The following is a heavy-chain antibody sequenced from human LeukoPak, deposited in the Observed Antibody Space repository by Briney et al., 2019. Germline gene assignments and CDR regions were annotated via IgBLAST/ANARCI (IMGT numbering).Heavy chain of an antibody. V-gene: IGHV1-18*01. D-gene: IGHD2-2*01. J-gene: IGHJ6*02. CDR1: GYTFTSYG. Sequence: ASVKVSCKASGYTFTSYGISWVRQAPGQGLEWMGWISAYNGNTNYAQKLQGRVTMTTDTSTSTAYMELRSLRSDDTAVYYCAREPAYCSSTSCHYYYGMDVWGQGTTVTVSS. CDR2: ISAYNGNT. CDR3: AREPAYCSSTSCHYYYGMDV.